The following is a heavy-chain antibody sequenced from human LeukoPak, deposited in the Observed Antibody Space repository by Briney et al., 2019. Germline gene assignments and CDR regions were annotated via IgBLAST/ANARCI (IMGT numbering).Heavy chain of an antibody. CDR3: ARGGCADCSGGGDAFDI. J-gene: IGHJ3*02. Sequence: ASVKVSCQASGYTFTSYGISWVRQAPGQGLEWMGWISAYNGNTNYAQKLQGRVTMTTDTSTSTAYMELRSLRSDDTAVYYCARGGCADCSGGGDAFDIWGQGTMVTVSS. CDR2: ISAYNGNT. D-gene: IGHD2-15*01. V-gene: IGHV1-18*01. CDR1: GYTFTSYG.